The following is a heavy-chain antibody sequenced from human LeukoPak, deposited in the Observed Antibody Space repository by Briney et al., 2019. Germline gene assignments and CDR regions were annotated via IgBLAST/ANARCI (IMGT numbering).Heavy chain of an antibody. J-gene: IGHJ4*02. CDR2: ISTYNGNT. CDR3: ARGGRLGELFSPDY. D-gene: IGHD3-16*01. Sequence: VASVKVSCKASGYTFTSYGITWVRQAPGQGLEWMGWISTYNGNTNYAQNLRGRVTMTTDTSTSTAYMELRSLRSDDTAVYYCARGGRLGELFSPDYWGQGTLVTVSS. CDR1: GYTFTSYG. V-gene: IGHV1-18*04.